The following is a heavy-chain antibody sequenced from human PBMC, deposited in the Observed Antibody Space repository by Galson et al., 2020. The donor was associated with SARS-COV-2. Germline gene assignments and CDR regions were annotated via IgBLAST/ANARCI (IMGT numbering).Heavy chain of an antibody. Sequence: SETLSLTCTVSGGSISYYYWTWIRQPPGKGLEWIGNIYYTGSNNYNPSLKSRVTMSTDTSKNHFSLKLSSVTAADTAVYYCARVGSGWYTETEPLEAYFASWGQGTLVTVSS. CDR1: GGSISYYY. CDR2: IYYTGSN. J-gene: IGHJ4*02. V-gene: IGHV4-59*01. D-gene: IGHD6-19*01. CDR3: ARVGSGWYTETEPLEAYFAS.